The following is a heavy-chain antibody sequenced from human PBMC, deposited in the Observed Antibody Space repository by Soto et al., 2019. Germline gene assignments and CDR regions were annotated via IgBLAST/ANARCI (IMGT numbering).Heavy chain of an antibody. CDR2: ISGSAATT. CDR3: ARDRSYYDSSGSYSPPY. D-gene: IGHD3-22*01. CDR1: GFTFSSYA. V-gene: IGHV3-23*01. Sequence: GGALRLSYAASGFTFSSYAIKWVRPAPGEGLEWVSAISGSAATTHFADSVKGRFTISRDNSKNTLYLQMNSLRAEDTAVYYCARDRSYYDSSGSYSPPYWGQGTLVTVSS. J-gene: IGHJ4*02.